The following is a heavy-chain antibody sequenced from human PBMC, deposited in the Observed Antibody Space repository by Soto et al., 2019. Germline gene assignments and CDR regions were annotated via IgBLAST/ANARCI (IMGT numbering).Heavy chain of an antibody. CDR2: ISGSGGST. V-gene: IGHV3-23*01. CDR1: GFTFSSYA. Sequence: GGSLRLSCAASGFTFSSYAMSWVRQAPGKGLEWVSAISGSGGSTYYADSVKGRFTISRDNSKNTLCLQMNSLGAGDTAVYYCAKVXTSTRRDSRGSKMGMDVWGQGTTVTVSS. CDR3: AKVXTSTRRDSRGSKMGMDV. D-gene: IGHD2-2*01. J-gene: IGHJ6*02.